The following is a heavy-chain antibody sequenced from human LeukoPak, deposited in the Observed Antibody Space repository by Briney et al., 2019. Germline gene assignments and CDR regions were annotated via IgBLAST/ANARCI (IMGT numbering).Heavy chain of an antibody. CDR3: ARDLGATSSSWQKEIDY. CDR1: GYTLTELS. D-gene: IGHD6-13*01. V-gene: IGHV1-24*01. J-gene: IGHJ4*02. CDR2: FDPEDGET. Sequence: ASVKVSCKVSGYTLTELSMHWVRQAPGKGLEWMGGFDPEDGETIYAQKFQGRVTMTEDTSTDTAYMELSSLRSEDTAVYYCARDLGATSSSWQKEIDYWGQGTLVTVSS.